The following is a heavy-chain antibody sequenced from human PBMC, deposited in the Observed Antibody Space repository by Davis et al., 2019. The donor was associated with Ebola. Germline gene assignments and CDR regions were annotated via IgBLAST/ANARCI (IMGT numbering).Heavy chain of an antibody. J-gene: IGHJ4*02. CDR1: GFTFSNYW. D-gene: IGHD2-8*02. Sequence: PGGSLRLSCAASGFTFSNYWMAWGRQAPEKGLEWVAHIKGDGSVKDYVDSVKGRFTISRDNSKNTLSLLMDSLRADDTAVYYCAKSFLITGSHMSEFRGVDYWGQGTVVTVSS. V-gene: IGHV3-7*03. CDR3: AKSFLITGSHMSEFRGVDY. CDR2: IKGDGSVK.